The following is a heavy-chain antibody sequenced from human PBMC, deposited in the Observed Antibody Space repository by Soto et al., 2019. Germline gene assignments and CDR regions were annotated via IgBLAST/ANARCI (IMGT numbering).Heavy chain of an antibody. CDR2: ISGSGGST. J-gene: IGHJ4*01. Sequence: PGGSLRLSCAASGFTFSSYAMSWVRQAPGKGLEWVSAISGSGGSTYYADSVKGRFTISRDNSKNTLYLQMNSLRAEDTAVYYCANPQIAVAGPGGSGRRLVDYWGQEPWSPSPQ. D-gene: IGHD6-19*01. CDR3: ANPQIAVAGPGGSGRRLVDY. CDR1: GFTFSSYA. V-gene: IGHV3-23*01.